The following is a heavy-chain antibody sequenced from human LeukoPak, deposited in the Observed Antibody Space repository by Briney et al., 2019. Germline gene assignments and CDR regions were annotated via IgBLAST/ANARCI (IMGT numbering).Heavy chain of an antibody. D-gene: IGHD1-14*01. CDR2: IYYSGST. Sequence: SETLSLTCTVSGGSISSSSYYWGWIRQPPGKGLEWIGSIYYSGSTYYNPSLKSRVTISVDTSKNQFSLKLSSVTAADTAVYYCAGLIRPGWFDPWGQGILVTVSS. J-gene: IGHJ5*02. CDR3: AGLIRPGWFDP. V-gene: IGHV4-39*01. CDR1: GGSISSSSYY.